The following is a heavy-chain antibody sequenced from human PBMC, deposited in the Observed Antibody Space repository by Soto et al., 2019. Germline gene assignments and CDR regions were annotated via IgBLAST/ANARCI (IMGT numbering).Heavy chain of an antibody. Sequence: ASGKVSCKASGYTFTGYYMHWVRQAPGQGLEWMGWINPNSGGTNYAQKFQGRVTMTRDTSISTAYMELSRLRSDDTAVYYCALIFRFLEWLSLDYWGQGTLVTVSS. V-gene: IGHV1-2*02. D-gene: IGHD3-3*01. CDR2: INPNSGGT. J-gene: IGHJ4*02. CDR1: GYTFTGYY. CDR3: ALIFRFLEWLSLDY.